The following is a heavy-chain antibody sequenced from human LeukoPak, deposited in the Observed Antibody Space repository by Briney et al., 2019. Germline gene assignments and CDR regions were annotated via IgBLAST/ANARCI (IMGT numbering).Heavy chain of an antibody. CDR1: GFTFSNAW. Sequence: PGGSLRLSCAASGFTFSNAWMSWVRQAPGKGLEWVGRIKSKTDGGTTDYAAPVKGRFTTSRDDSQNTVYLQMNSLKNEDTAMYYCTTERHNSGWYDASDIWGQGTMVNVSS. CDR3: TTERHNSGWYDASDI. V-gene: IGHV3-15*01. J-gene: IGHJ3*02. CDR2: IKSKTDGGTT. D-gene: IGHD6-19*01.